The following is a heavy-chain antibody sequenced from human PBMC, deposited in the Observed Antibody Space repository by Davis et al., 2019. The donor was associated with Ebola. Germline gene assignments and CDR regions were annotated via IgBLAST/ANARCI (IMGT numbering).Heavy chain of an antibody. D-gene: IGHD6-19*01. Sequence: GGSLRLSCAASGFTFSSYAMSWVRQAPGKGLEWVSGISGSGARTFYANSVKGRFSISRDNYKDTLYLEINSLRAEDTAVYHCAKDMRSAVPGTPDYWGPGTRVTVSS. CDR2: ISGSGART. V-gene: IGHV3-23*01. J-gene: IGHJ4*02. CDR1: GFTFSSYA. CDR3: AKDMRSAVPGTPDY.